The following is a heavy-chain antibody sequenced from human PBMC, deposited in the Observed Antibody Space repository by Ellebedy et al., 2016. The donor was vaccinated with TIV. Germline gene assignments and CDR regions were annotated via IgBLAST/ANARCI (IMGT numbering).Heavy chain of an antibody. J-gene: IGHJ5*02. Sequence: AASVKVSCKASGYTITSYGLSWVRQAPGHGLEWMGWSSTYNGNTNYSQKLQGRVSMTIDTSTSTAYMELRSLRSDDTAVYYCARVLAPFDPWGQGTLVTVSA. CDR2: SSTYNGNT. CDR3: ARVLAPFDP. V-gene: IGHV1-18*01. CDR1: GYTITSYG.